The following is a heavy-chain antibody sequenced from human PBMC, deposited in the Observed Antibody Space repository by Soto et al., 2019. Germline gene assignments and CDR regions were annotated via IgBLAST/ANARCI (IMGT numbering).Heavy chain of an antibody. V-gene: IGHV3-30-3*01. CDR2: ISYDGSNK. D-gene: IGHD3-22*01. J-gene: IGHJ4*02. Sequence: QVQLVESGGGVVQPGRSLRLSCAASGFTFSSYAMHWVRQAPGKGLEWVAVISYDGSNKYYADSVKGRFTISRDNSKNTLDVQRNCLRAEDTAVYYCARDSRRYSMIVVPRGFDYWGQGTLVTVSS. CDR1: GFTFSSYA. CDR3: ARDSRRYSMIVVPRGFDY.